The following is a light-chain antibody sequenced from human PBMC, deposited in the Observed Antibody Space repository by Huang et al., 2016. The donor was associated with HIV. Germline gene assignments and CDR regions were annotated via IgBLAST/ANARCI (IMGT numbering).Light chain of an antibody. J-gene: IGKJ4*01. Sequence: DIQMTQSPSVMSASVGDRVTISCRARQGISNRLVWFQQKPGKVPKLLIPDASSLESGVPTRFIGSGSGTEFTLTINSLQPEDFATYYCLQHNGHPLTFGGGTRVEIK. CDR2: DAS. CDR1: QGISNR. V-gene: IGKV1-17*03. CDR3: LQHNGHPLT.